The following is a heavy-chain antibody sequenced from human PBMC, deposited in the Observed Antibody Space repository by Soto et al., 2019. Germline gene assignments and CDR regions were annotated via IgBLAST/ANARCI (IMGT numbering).Heavy chain of an antibody. CDR2: ISYDGSNK. CDR3: ARDKGLDLIVGATSWYFDL. J-gene: IGHJ2*01. Sequence: LLGGSLRLSCAASGFTFSSYAMHWVRQAPGKGLEWVAVISYDGSNKYYADSVKGRFTISRDNSKNTLYLQMNSLRAEDTAVYYCARDKGLDLIVGATSWYFDLWGRGTLVTVSS. V-gene: IGHV3-30-3*01. D-gene: IGHD1-26*01. CDR1: GFTFSSYA.